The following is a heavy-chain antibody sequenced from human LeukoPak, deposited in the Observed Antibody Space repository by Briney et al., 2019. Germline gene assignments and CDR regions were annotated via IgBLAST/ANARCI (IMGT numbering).Heavy chain of an antibody. CDR1: GFTFSSYS. D-gene: IGHD2-8*01. J-gene: IGHJ5*02. V-gene: IGHV3-21*01. CDR3: ARTMVLTGWFDP. CDR2: ISGSSYYI. Sequence: GGSLRLSCAASGFTFSSYSMNWVRQAPGKGLEWVSSISGSSYYIYYADSVKGRFTISRDNSKNTLYLEMNSLRVEDTAVYYCARTMVLTGWFDPWGQGTLVTVSS.